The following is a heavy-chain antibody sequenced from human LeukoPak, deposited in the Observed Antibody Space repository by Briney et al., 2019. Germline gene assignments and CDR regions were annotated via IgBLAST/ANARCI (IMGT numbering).Heavy chain of an antibody. Sequence: GGSLRLSCVASRFTFCNAWMSWVRQAPGKGLEWVGRIKSESDGGTTNYAEPVKGRFTISRDDSKNTLFLQMNSVQMENTAVYYCTTVRCTSTSCYRASWGRGTLVTASS. CDR1: RFTFCNAW. J-gene: IGHJ5*02. CDR2: IKSESDGGTT. V-gene: IGHV3-15*01. D-gene: IGHD2-2*01. CDR3: TTVRCTSTSCYRAS.